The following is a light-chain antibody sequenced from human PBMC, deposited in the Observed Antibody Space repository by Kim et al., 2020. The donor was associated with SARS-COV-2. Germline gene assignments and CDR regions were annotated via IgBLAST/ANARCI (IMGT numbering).Light chain of an antibody. CDR3: QQYESSIMYT. CDR2: GAF. CDR1: QSISNNY. J-gene: IGKJ2*01. V-gene: IGKV3-20*01. Sequence: PGERVTPSCRASQSISNNYLAWYQQKPGQAPRLLIYGAFRRATGIPGRFSGSGSGTDFTLTISRLEPEDFAVYYCQQYESSIMYTFGQGTKLEI.